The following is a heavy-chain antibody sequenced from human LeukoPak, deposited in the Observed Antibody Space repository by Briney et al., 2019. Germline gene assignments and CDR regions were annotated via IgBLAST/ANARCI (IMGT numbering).Heavy chain of an antibody. CDR2: ISSSGSTI. V-gene: IGHV3-48*03. Sequence: GGSLRLSCAASGFTFSSYEMNWGRQAPGKGLEWVSYISSSGSTIYYADSVKGRFTISRDNAKNSLYLQMNSLRAEDTAVYYCARGYYYGMDVWGQGTTVTVSS. J-gene: IGHJ6*02. CDR3: ARGYYYGMDV. CDR1: GFTFSSYE.